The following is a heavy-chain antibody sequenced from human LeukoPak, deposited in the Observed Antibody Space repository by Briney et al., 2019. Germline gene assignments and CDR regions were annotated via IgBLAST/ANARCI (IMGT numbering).Heavy chain of an antibody. J-gene: IGHJ6*03. CDR3: ARGEYHMDV. CDR2: ISSSGSTI. V-gene: IGHV3-48*03. Sequence: PGGSLRLSCAASGFTFGSYEMNWVRQAPGKGLEWVSYISSSGSTIYYADSVKGRFTISRDNAKNSLYLQMNSLRAEDTAVYYCARGEYHMDVWGKGTTVTISS. CDR1: GFTFGSYE.